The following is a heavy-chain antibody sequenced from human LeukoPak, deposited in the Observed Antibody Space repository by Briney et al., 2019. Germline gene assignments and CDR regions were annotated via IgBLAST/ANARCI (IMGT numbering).Heavy chain of an antibody. J-gene: IGHJ3*02. D-gene: IGHD2-2*01. CDR1: GGSISSSSYY. CDR2: IYYSGST. CDR3: ARVRYCSSTICYAGAFDI. V-gene: IGHV4-39*01. Sequence: SETLSLTCTVSGGSISSSSYYWGWIRQPPGKGLEWIGSIYYSGSTYYNPSLKSRVTISVDTSKNQFSLILSSVTAADTAVYSCARVRYCSSTICYAGAFDIWGQGTMVTVSS.